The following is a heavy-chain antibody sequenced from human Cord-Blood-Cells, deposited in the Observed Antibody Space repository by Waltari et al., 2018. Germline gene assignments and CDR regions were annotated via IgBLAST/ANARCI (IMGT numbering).Heavy chain of an antibody. CDR2: IIPIFGTA. Sequence: QVQLVQSGAEVKKPGSSVKVSCKASGGTFSSYAIRWGRQAPGQGLEWMGGIIPIFGTANYAQKFQGRVTITADESTSTAYMELSSLRSEDTAVYYCARGESSSSWYRVDYYYGMDVWGQGTTVTVSS. V-gene: IGHV1-69*01. CDR3: ARGESSSSWYRVDYYYGMDV. CDR1: GGTFSSYA. D-gene: IGHD6-13*01. J-gene: IGHJ6*02.